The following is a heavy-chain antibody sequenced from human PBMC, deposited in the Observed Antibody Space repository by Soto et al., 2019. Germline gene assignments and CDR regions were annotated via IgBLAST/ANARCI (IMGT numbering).Heavy chain of an antibody. Sequence: ASVKVSCKASGYTFTSYYMHWVRQAPGQGLEWMGIINPSGGSTSYAQKFQGRVTMTRDTSTSTVCMELSSLRSEDTAVYYCARTTRGYCSGGSCYAGKKNWFDPWGQGTLVTVSS. CDR3: ARTTRGYCSGGSCYAGKKNWFDP. CDR1: GYTFTSYY. J-gene: IGHJ5*02. V-gene: IGHV1-46*01. D-gene: IGHD2-15*01. CDR2: INPSGGST.